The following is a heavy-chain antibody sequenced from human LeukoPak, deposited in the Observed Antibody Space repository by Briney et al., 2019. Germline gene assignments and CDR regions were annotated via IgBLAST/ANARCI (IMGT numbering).Heavy chain of an antibody. J-gene: IGHJ4*02. CDR3: AKDRYYYDSSIGLYYFDY. CDR1: GFTFSSYG. V-gene: IGHV3-23*01. Sequence: GGSLRLSCAASGFTFSSYGMSWVRQAPGKGLEWVSAISGSGGSTYYADSVRGRFTISRDNSKNTLYLQMNSLRAEDTAVYYCAKDRYYYDSSIGLYYFDYWGQGTLVTVSS. CDR2: ISGSGGST. D-gene: IGHD3-22*01.